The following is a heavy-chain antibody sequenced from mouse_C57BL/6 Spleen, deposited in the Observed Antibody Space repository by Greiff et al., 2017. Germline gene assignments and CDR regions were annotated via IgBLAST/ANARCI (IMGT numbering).Heavy chain of an antibody. J-gene: IGHJ1*03. CDR1: GYTFTSYG. CDR3: ASIYDCYYDWYFDV. Sequence: QVQLQQSGAELARPGASVKLSCKASGYTFTSYGLSWVQQRTGQGLEWIGEIYPRSGNTSYNEKFTGKAKLTADKSSSTAYMELRSMTSEDAAGYFCASIYDCYYDWYFDVWGTGTTVTVSA. D-gene: IGHD2-3*01. V-gene: IGHV1-81*01. CDR2: IYPRSGNT.